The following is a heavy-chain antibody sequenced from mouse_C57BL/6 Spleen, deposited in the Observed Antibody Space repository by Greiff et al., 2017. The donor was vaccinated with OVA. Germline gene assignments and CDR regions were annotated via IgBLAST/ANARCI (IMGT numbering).Heavy chain of an antibody. J-gene: IGHJ1*03. D-gene: IGHD1-1*01. CDR1: GYTFTDYN. CDR2: INPNNGGT. Sequence: EVQLQQSGPELVKPGASVKIPCKASGYTFTDYNMDWVKQSHGKSLEWIGDINPNNGGTIYNQKFKGKATLTVDKSSSTAYMELRSLTSEDTAVYYCARDTTVVESYWYFDVWGTGTTVTVSS. CDR3: ARDTTVVESYWYFDV. V-gene: IGHV1-18*01.